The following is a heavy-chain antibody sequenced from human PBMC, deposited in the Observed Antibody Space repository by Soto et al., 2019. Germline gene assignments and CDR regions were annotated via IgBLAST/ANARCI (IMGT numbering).Heavy chain of an antibody. D-gene: IGHD3-3*01. J-gene: IGHJ6*03. V-gene: IGHV3-11*01. Sequence: GGSLRLSCAASGFTFSDYYMSWIRQAPGKGLEWVSYISSSGSTIYYADSVKGRFTISRDNAKNSLYLQMNSLRAEDTAVYYCARGSRFLDDYYYYMDVWGKGTTVIVSS. CDR3: ARGSRFLDDYYYYMDV. CDR1: GFTFSDYY. CDR2: ISSSGSTI.